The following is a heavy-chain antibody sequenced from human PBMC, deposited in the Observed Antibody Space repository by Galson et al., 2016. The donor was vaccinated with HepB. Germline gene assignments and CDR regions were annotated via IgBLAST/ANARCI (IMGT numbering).Heavy chain of an antibody. D-gene: IGHD3-22*01. CDR2: LIPILGTP. CDR3: ARGYYDNSGHHLDY. Sequence: SVKVSCKASGGAFSTYAFIWVRQAPGQGLEWMGGLIPILGTPNYARNFQGRVTITADESTSTVYMELSSLTSEDTAVYYCARGYYDNSGHHLDYWGQGTLVTVSS. V-gene: IGHV1-69*13. CDR1: GGAFSTYA. J-gene: IGHJ4*02.